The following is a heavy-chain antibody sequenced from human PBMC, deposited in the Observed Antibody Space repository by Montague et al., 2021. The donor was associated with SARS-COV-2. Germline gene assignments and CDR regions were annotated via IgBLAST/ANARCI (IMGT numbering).Heavy chain of an antibody. CDR2: IYYSGRH. V-gene: IGHV4-39*02. CDR3: ARTRYDFWSGFEAGQYYYYYYMDV. D-gene: IGHD3-3*01. Sequence: SESLSLTCTVSGGSINSNSYYWGWIRQPPGQGLEWIGSIYYSGRHYYNPSLKSRVTMSVDTPKSHFSLKLRSVTAADTAVYYCARTRYDFWSGFEAGQYYYYYYMDVWGKGTSVSVSS. CDR1: GGSINSNSYY. J-gene: IGHJ6*03.